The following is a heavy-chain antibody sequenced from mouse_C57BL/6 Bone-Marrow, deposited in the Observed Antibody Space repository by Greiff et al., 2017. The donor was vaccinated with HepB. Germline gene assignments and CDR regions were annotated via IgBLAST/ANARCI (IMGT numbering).Heavy chain of an antibody. D-gene: IGHD1-1*01. CDR2: IYPGDGDT. J-gene: IGHJ1*03. Sequence: QVQLKQSGPELVKPGASVKISCKASGYAFSSSWMNWVKQRPGKGLEWIGRIYPGDGDTNYNGKFKGKATLTADKSSSTAYMQLSSLTSEDSAVYFCARITTERYFDVWGTGTTVTVSS. CDR3: ARITTERYFDV. CDR1: GYAFSSSW. V-gene: IGHV1-82*01.